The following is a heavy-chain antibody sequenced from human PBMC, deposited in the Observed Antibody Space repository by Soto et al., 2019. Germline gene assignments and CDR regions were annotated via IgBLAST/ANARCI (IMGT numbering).Heavy chain of an antibody. CDR2: IDYDGTTT. D-gene: IGHD6-13*01. J-gene: IGHJ4*02. CDR3: TRGPRPSSAGTGAY. Sequence: EVHLVESGGGLVQPGGSLRLSCVAYGFAFDAYWMHWVRQVPGEGPVWVSRIDYDGTTTTYADSVQGRFTISRDNAKNTIYLQMNSLRAEDTGVYYCTRGPRPSSAGTGAYWGQGTLGTVSS. V-gene: IGHV3-74*01. CDR1: GFAFDAYW.